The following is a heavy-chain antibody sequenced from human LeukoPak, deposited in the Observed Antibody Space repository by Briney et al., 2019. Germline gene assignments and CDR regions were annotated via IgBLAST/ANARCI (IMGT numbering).Heavy chain of an antibody. D-gene: IGHD4-17*01. CDR2: INHSGST. CDR3: ARSPGTVFDY. Sequence: PSETLSLTCAVYGGSFSGYYWSWIRQPPGKGLEWIGEINHSGSTNYNPSLKSRVTISVDTSKNQFSLKLSSVTAADTAVYFCARSPGTVFDYWGQGTLVTVSS. V-gene: IGHV4-34*01. CDR1: GGSFSGYY. J-gene: IGHJ4*02.